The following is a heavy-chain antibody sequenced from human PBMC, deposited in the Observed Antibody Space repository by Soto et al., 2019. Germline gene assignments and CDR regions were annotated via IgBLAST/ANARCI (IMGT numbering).Heavy chain of an antibody. J-gene: IGHJ4*02. CDR3: ARTQGSGVSDY. CDR1: GDSITHNY. CDR2: ISHSARI. D-gene: IGHD3-3*01. Sequence: QVQLQESGPGLVKPSETLSLACSVSGDSITHNYWSWIRQPPGKGLEWIAYISHSARINYNPSLKSRVSISLDTSKNQFSLRVNSLTPADTAVYYCARTQGSGVSDYWDQGTLVTVSS. V-gene: IGHV4-59*01.